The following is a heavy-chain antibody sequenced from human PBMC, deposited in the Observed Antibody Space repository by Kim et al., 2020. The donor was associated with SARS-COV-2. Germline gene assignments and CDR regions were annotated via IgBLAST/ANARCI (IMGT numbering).Heavy chain of an antibody. D-gene: IGHD1-26*01. Sequence: TPSLKNRVTISVDTSKNQFSLKLSSVTAADTAVYYCARYSELYYYYGMDVWGQGTTVTVSS. CDR3: ARYSELYYYYGMDV. V-gene: IGHV4-31*02. J-gene: IGHJ6*02.